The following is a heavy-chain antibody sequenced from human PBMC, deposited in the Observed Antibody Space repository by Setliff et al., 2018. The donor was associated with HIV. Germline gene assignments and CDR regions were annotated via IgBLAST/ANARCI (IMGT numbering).Heavy chain of an antibody. D-gene: IGHD4-4*01. V-gene: IGHV3-15*07. Sequence: PGGSLRLSCAASGFSLNIAWMNWVRQAPGKGLEWIGRIKNKAAGETTEYAAPVKDRFIISRDDSKNSLYLQMNSLKTEDTAVYYCTRVDSNYEKFDCWGQGSLVTVSS. CDR2: IKNKAAGETT. J-gene: IGHJ4*02. CDR3: TRVDSNYEKFDC. CDR1: GFSLNIAW.